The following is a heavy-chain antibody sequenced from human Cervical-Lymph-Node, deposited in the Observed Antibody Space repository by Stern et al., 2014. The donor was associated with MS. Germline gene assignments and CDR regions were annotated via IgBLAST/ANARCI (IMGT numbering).Heavy chain of an antibody. CDR1: GYTFTSYD. J-gene: IGHJ6*02. D-gene: IGHD6-19*01. CDR2: MNPNSGNT. CDR3: ARGGSSGWLPKYYYYGMDV. Sequence: VQLVQSGAEVKKPGASVKVSCKASGYTFTSYDINWVRQATGQGLEWMGWMNPNSGNTGYAQKFQGRVTMTRNTSISTAYMELSSLRSEDTAVYYCARGGSSGWLPKYYYYGMDVWGQGTTVTVSS. V-gene: IGHV1-8*01.